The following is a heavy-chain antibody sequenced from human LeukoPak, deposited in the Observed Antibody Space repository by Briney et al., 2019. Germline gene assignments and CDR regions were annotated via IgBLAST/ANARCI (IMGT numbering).Heavy chain of an antibody. CDR3: ARAEVTTAAFFDY. V-gene: IGHV4-4*07. J-gene: IGHJ4*02. D-gene: IGHD4-17*01. CDR1: GDSISSYY. Sequence: SETLSLTCTVSGDSISSYYWIWIRQPAGKGLEWIGRIHSSGGTNYNPSLKSRVSTSVDTSKYQFSLKLRSVTAADTAVYYCARAEVTTAAFFDYWGQGTLVTVSS. CDR2: IHSSGGT.